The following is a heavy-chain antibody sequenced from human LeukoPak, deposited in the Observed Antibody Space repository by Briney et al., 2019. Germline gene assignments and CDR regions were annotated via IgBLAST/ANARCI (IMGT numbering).Heavy chain of an antibody. CDR2: IKQDGSEK. CDR1: GFTFSSYW. Sequence: GGSLRLSCAASGFTFSSYWMSWVRQAPGKGLEWVANIKQDGSEKYYVDSVKGRFTISRDNAKNSLYLQMNSLRAEDTAVYYCAREGPRHYDSSGYYLRVYYFDYWGQGTLVTVSS. J-gene: IGHJ4*02. V-gene: IGHV3-7*01. CDR3: AREGPRHYDSSGYYLRVYYFDY. D-gene: IGHD3-22*01.